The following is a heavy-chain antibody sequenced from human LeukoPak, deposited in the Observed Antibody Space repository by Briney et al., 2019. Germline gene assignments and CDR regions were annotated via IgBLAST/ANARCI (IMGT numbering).Heavy chain of an antibody. J-gene: IGHJ6*03. CDR3: ARSARYGNGYYYYYYYMDV. CDR1: GGSFSGYY. CDR2: INHSGST. Sequence: SETLSLTCAVYGGSFSGYYWSWIRQPPGKGLEWIGEINHSGSTNYNPSLKSRVTISVDTSKNQFSLKLSSVTAADTAVYYCARSARYGNGYYYYYYYMDVWGQGTTVTVSS. D-gene: IGHD5-18*01. V-gene: IGHV4-34*01.